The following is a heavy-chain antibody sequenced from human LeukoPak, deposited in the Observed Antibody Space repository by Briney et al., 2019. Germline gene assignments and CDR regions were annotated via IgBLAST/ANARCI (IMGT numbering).Heavy chain of an antibody. CDR1: GFTFSSYA. CDR3: AKVGGEVVVAATVFDY. Sequence: GGSLRLSCAASGFTFSSYAMSWVRQAPGKGLEWVSAISGSGGSTYYADSVKGRFTISRDNSKNTLYLQMNSLRAEDTAVYYYAKVGGEVVVAATVFDYWGQGTLVTVSS. J-gene: IGHJ4*02. V-gene: IGHV3-23*01. D-gene: IGHD2-15*01. CDR2: ISGSGGST.